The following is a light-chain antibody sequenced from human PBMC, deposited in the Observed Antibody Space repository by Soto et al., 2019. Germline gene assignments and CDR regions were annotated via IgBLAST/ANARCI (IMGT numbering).Light chain of an antibody. Sequence: EIVMTQSPATLSVSPGERATLSCRASQSVSSNLAWYQQKPGQAPRLLIYGASTRATAIPARFSGSGSGTEFTLTISSLQSEDFAVYYCQQYNNWPGTFGQGTKV. CDR3: QQYNNWPGT. J-gene: IGKJ1*01. CDR1: QSVSSN. V-gene: IGKV3-15*01. CDR2: GAS.